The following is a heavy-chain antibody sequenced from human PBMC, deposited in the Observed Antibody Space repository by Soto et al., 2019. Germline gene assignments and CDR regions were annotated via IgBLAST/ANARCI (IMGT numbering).Heavy chain of an antibody. CDR2: IYPGDSDT. D-gene: IGHD2-2*02. CDR3: ARGNYCSSTSCYTYWFDP. Sequence: GESLKISCKGSGYSFTSYWIGWVRQMPGKGLEWMGIIYPGDSDTRYSPSFQGQVTISADKSISTAYLQWSSLKASDTAMYYCARGNYCSSTSCYTYWFDPWGQGTLVTVSS. CDR1: GYSFTSYW. J-gene: IGHJ5*02. V-gene: IGHV5-51*01.